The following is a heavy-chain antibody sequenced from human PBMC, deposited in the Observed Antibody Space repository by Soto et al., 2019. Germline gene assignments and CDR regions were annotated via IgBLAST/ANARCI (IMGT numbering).Heavy chain of an antibody. Sequence: QVQLVQSGAEVKKPGSSVKVSCKASGGTFSTYDICWVRQAPGQGLEWMGGIIPLYGTENYAQKFQGSVTIIADESTRTAYMELRRLRSEDTAVYYCAINEGTDGYKFAYWGQGTLVTVSS. J-gene: IGHJ4*02. V-gene: IGHV1-69*01. CDR1: GGTFSTYD. CDR3: AINEGTDGYKFAY. D-gene: IGHD5-12*01. CDR2: IIPLYGTE.